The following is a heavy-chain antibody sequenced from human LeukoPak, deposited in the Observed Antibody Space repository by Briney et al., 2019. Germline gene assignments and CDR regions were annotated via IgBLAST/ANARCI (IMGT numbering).Heavy chain of an antibody. J-gene: IGHJ4*02. D-gene: IGHD3-16*02. Sequence: GGSLRLSCAASGFTFSSYSMNWVRQAPGKGLEWVSYISSSSSTIYYADSVKGRFTISRDNSKNTLYLQMNSLRAEDTAVYYCARGSDLRTLDYWGQGTLVTVSS. CDR3: ARGSDLRTLDY. V-gene: IGHV3-48*01. CDR1: GFTFSSYS. CDR2: ISSSSSTI.